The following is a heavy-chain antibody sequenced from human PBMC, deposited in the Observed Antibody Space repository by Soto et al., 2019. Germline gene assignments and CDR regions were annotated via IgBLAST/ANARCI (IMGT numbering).Heavy chain of an antibody. D-gene: IGHD1-1*01. V-gene: IGHV5-10-1*01. J-gene: IGHJ4*02. CDR1: GYSFTSYW. CDR2: IDPSDSYT. Sequence: GESLQIPGKGSGYSFTSYWISWVRQMPGKGLEWMGRIDPSDSYTNYSPSFQGHVTISADKSINTAYLQWSSLKASDTAMYYCARQEGALASDYWGQGTLVTVSS. CDR3: ARQEGALASDY.